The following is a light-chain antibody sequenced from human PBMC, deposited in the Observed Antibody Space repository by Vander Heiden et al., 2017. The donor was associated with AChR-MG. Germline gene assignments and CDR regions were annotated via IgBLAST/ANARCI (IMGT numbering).Light chain of an antibody. J-gene: IGLJ2*01. CDR3: QAWDSRAAV. CDR1: KLGDKY. V-gene: IGLV3-1*01. CDR2: QDN. Sequence: SYELTQPPSVSVSPGQTANITCSGDKLGDKYASWYQQKPGQSPVLVIYQDNKRPSGIPERFSGSNSGNTATLTISGTQAMDEADYYCQAWDSRAAVFGGGTKLTVL.